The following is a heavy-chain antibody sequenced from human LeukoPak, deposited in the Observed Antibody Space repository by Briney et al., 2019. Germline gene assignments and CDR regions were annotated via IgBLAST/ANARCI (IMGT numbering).Heavy chain of an antibody. V-gene: IGHV4-59*01. Sequence: SETLSLTCTVSGGSINSYYWSWTRQPPGKGLEWIGYIYYSGSTNYTPSLKSRVTISVDTSKNQFSLKLSSVTAADTAVYYCARAHYYYYMDVWGKGTTVTVSS. CDR3: ARAHYYYYMDV. CDR2: IYYSGST. J-gene: IGHJ6*03. CDR1: GGSINSYY.